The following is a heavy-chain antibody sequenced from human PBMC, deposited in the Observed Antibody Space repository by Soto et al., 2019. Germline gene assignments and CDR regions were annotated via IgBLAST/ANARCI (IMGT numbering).Heavy chain of an antibody. Sequence: PGGSLRLSCAASGFTFSSYAMSWVRQAPGKGLEWVSAISGSGGSTYYADSVKGRFTISRDNSKNTLYLQMNSLRAEDTAVYYCAKDGPFLIAADVSWFDPWGQGTLVTVSS. D-gene: IGHD6-13*01. CDR3: AKDGPFLIAADVSWFDP. J-gene: IGHJ5*02. CDR1: GFTFSSYA. CDR2: ISGSGGST. V-gene: IGHV3-23*01.